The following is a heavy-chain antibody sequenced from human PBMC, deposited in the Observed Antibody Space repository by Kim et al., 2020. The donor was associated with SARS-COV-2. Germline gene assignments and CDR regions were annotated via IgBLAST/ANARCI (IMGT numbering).Heavy chain of an antibody. Sequence: RYRPSFQGQVTISADKSISTAYLQWSSLKASDTAMYYCARTYSSSFDGDYWGRGTLVTVSS. D-gene: IGHD6-6*01. V-gene: IGHV5-51*01. J-gene: IGHJ4*02. CDR3: ARTYSSSFDGDY.